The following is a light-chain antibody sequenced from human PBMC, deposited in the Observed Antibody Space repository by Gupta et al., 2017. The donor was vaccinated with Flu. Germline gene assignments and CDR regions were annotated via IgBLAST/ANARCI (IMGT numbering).Light chain of an antibody. V-gene: IGKV3-20*01. J-gene: IGKJ3*01. CDR2: GAS. CDR1: QSINNNY. CDR3: QQYDNSPPFT. Sequence: EIVLTQSPGTLSLSPGERATLSCRASQSINNNYLAWYQQKPGQGPRLLIYGASYRATGIPDRFSGSGYGTDFTLTITRREPEDFAVYYCQQYDNSPPFTFGPGTKLDI.